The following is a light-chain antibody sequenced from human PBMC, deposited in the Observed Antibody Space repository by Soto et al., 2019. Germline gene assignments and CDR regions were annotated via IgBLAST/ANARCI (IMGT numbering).Light chain of an antibody. CDR1: QSLLHSDGYNY. CDR2: LGS. J-gene: IGKJ4*01. V-gene: IGKV2-28*01. Sequence: DLVMTQSPVSLPVTPGEPASITCRSSQSLLHSDGYNYLDWYLQKPGQSPQLLIYLGSNRASGVPDRFSGSGSGTDFTLNISRVEAEDVGVYYCMQALQTPLTFGGGTKVEIK. CDR3: MQALQTPLT.